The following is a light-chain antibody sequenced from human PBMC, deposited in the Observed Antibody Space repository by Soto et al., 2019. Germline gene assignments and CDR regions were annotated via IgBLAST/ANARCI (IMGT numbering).Light chain of an antibody. Sequence: QSALTQPASVSASPGQSITISCTGTSSDVGGYNYVSWYQQHPGKAPKLMIYDVSNRPSGVSNRFSGSKSGNTASLTISGLQAEDEADDYCSSYTSSSTLYVFGTGTKLTVL. V-gene: IGLV2-14*01. CDR2: DVS. CDR1: SSDVGGYNY. J-gene: IGLJ1*01. CDR3: SSYTSSSTLYV.